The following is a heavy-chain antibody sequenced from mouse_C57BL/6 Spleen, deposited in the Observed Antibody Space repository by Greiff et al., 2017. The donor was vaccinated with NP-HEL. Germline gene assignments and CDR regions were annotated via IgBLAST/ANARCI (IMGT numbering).Heavy chain of an antibody. CDR3: ATANWVYAMDY. V-gene: IGHV1-82*01. CDR1: GYAFSSSW. Sequence: QVQLQQSGPELVKPGASVKISCKASGYAFSSSWMNWVKQRPGKGLEWIGRIYPGDGDTNYNGKFKGKATLTADKSSSTAYMQLSSLTSEDSAVYFCATANWVYAMDYWGQGTSVTVSS. CDR2: IYPGDGDT. J-gene: IGHJ4*01. D-gene: IGHD4-1*01.